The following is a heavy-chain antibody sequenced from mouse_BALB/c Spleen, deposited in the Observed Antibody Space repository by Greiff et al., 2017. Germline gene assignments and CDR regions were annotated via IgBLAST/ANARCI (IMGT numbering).Heavy chain of an antibody. Sequence: EVKVEESGGGLVQPGGSLKLSCAASGFTFSSYTMSWVRQTPEKRLEWVAYISNGGGSTYYPDTVKGRFTISRDNAKNTLYLQMSSLKSEDTAMYYCARQGITTNAMDYWGQGTSVTVSS. CDR1: GFTFSSYT. J-gene: IGHJ4*01. CDR3: ARQGITTNAMDY. D-gene: IGHD2-4*01. CDR2: ISNGGGST. V-gene: IGHV5-12-2*01.